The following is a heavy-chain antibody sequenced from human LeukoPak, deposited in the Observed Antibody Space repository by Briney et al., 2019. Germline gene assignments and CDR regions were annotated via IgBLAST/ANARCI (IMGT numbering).Heavy chain of an antibody. V-gene: IGHV3-30*04. CDR1: GFTFSSYA. J-gene: IGHJ6*04. Sequence: GSLRLSCAVSGFTFSSYAMHWVRQAPGKGLEWVAVISYDGSNKYYADSVKGRFTISRDNSKNTLYLQMNSLGAEDTAVYYCARGFCSTTSCPGWAYYYGMDVWGKGTTVTVSS. CDR2: ISYDGSNK. D-gene: IGHD2-2*01. CDR3: ARGFCSTTSCPGWAYYYGMDV.